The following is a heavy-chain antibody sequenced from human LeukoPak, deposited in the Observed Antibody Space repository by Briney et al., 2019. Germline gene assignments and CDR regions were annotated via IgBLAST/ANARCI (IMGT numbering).Heavy chain of an antibody. D-gene: IGHD6-13*01. CDR1: GFPFNAYW. Sequence: GGSLRLSCAASGFPFNAYWMTWVRQAPGKGLEWVANIRQDADTKYYVDSVKGRFTISRDNAMNSLYLQMNSLRAEDTAIYYCARSLPYGTTWYGRSDFWGQGTLVTVSS. CDR2: IRQDADTK. J-gene: IGHJ4*02. V-gene: IGHV3-7*03. CDR3: ARSLPYGTTWYGRSDF.